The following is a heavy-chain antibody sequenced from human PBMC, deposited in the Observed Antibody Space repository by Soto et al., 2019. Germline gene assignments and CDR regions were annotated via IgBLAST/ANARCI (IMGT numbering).Heavy chain of an antibody. CDR1: GGSISSSSDH. CDR2: TYYTGST. J-gene: IGHJ5*02. D-gene: IGHD1-26*01. Sequence: QLQLRESGPGLVKPSETLSLTCTVSGGSISSSSDHWAWIRQPPGKGLEWIGSTYYTGSTYNKPPLKGALTISVATSSTQFSLTLSSGTAADTAMYYCARHVYVVGYRHKFDLWGQGALVTVSS. V-gene: IGHV4-39*01. CDR3: ARHVYVVGYRHKFDL.